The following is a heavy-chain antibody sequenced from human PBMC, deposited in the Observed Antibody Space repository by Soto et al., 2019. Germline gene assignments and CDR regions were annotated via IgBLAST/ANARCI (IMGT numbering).Heavy chain of an antibody. D-gene: IGHD3-10*01. CDR3: ARGNYGSGSYYFDY. V-gene: IGHV3-66*01. J-gene: IGHJ4*02. CDR2: IYSGGTT. Sequence: FTVSSNYMSWVRQAPGKGLEWVSVIYSGGTTYYADFVKGRFTISRDNSKNTIYLQMNSLRDEDTAVYYCARGNYGSGSYYFDYWGQGTLVTVSS. CDR1: FTVSSNY.